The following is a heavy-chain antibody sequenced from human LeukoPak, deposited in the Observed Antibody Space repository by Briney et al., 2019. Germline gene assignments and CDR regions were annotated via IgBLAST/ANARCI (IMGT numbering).Heavy chain of an antibody. Sequence: TGGSLRPSCTASGFTLTNNWMHWVRQVPGKGLEWVSRVNTYGTNTNYADSVRGRFTISRDNAKNTLYLQMNSLRAEDTAVYYCAKGQWLVDYWGQGTLVTVSS. D-gene: IGHD6-19*01. V-gene: IGHV3-74*01. CDR2: VNTYGTNT. J-gene: IGHJ4*02. CDR3: AKGQWLVDY. CDR1: GFTLTNNW.